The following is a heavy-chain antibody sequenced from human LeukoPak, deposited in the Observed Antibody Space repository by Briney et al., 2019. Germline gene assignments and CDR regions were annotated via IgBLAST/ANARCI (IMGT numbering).Heavy chain of an antibody. CDR2: ISGSVGST. J-gene: IGHJ4*02. CDR1: RFTVSSNY. Sequence: GGSLRLSCAASRFTVSSNYMTWVRQAPGKGLEWVSGISGSVGSTYYADSVKGRFIISRDNSKNTLFLQMNSLTAEDTAVYYCAKDRIAFEYWGQGTLVTVSS. D-gene: IGHD6-13*01. V-gene: IGHV3-23*01. CDR3: AKDRIAFEY.